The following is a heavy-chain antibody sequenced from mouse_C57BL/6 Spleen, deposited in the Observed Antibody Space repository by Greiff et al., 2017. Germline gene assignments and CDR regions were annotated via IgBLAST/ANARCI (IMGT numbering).Heavy chain of an antibody. J-gene: IGHJ4*01. V-gene: IGHV5-17*01. D-gene: IGHD1-1*01. CDR3: ARPITTVVARAMDY. CDR1: GFTFSDYG. Sequence: EVQLQQSGGGLVKPGGSLKLSCAASGFTFSDYGMHWVRQAPEKGLEWVAYISSGSSTIYYADTVKGRFTISRDNAKNTLFLQMTSLRSEDTAMYYCARPITTVVARAMDYWGQGTSVTVSS. CDR2: ISSGSSTI.